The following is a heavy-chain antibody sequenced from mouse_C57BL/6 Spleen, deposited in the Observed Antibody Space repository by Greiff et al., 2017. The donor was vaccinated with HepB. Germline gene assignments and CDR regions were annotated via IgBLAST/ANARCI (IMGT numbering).Heavy chain of an antibody. Sequence: QVQLQQSGAELVKPGASVKISCKASGYAFSSYWMNWVKQRPGKGLEWIGQIYPGDGDTNYNGKFKGKATLTADKSSSTAYMQLRSLTSEDSAVYFCARQSTDWYFDVWGTGTTVTVSS. CDR3: ARQSTDWYFDV. D-gene: IGHD5-1*01. CDR1: GYAFSSYW. V-gene: IGHV1-80*01. CDR2: IYPGDGDT. J-gene: IGHJ1*03.